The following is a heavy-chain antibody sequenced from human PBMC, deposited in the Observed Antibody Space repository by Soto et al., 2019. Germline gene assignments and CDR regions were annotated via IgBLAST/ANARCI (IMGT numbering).Heavy chain of an antibody. V-gene: IGHV3-9*01. CDR1: GFTFDDYA. Sequence: EVQLVESGGGLVQPGRSLRLSCAASGFTFDDYAMHWVRQAPGKGLEWVSGISWNSGSIGYADSVKGRFTISRDNAKNSLYLQMNSLRAEDTALYYCAKGGGRVVVVAAQFDYWGQGTLVTVSS. D-gene: IGHD2-15*01. J-gene: IGHJ4*02. CDR2: ISWNSGSI. CDR3: AKGGGRVVVVAAQFDY.